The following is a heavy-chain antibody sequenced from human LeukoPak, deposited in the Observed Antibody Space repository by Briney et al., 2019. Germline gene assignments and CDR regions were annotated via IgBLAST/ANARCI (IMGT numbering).Heavy chain of an antibody. CDR2: IVVGSGNT. Sequence: ASVKVSCKASGFTFTSSAVQWVRQARGRRLEWIGWIVVGSGNTNYAQKFQERVTITRDMSTSTAYMELSSLRSEDTAVYYCAADRAAGTVGYFDYWGQGTLVTVSS. J-gene: IGHJ4*02. CDR1: GFTFTSSA. CDR3: AADRAAGTVGYFDY. V-gene: IGHV1-58*01. D-gene: IGHD6-13*01.